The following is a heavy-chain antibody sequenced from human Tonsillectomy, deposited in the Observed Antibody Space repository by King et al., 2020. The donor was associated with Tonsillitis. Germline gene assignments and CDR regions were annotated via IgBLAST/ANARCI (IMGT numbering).Heavy chain of an antibody. CDR2: IYYSGST. CDR1: GGSISSSSYY. Sequence: QLQESGPGLVKPSETLSLTCTVSGGSISSSSYYWGWIRQPPGKGLEWIGSIYYSGSTYYNPSLKSRVTISVDTSKNQFSLKLSSVTAADTAVYYCARQSDYYDSSGYHYYVDYWGQGTLGTVSA. J-gene: IGHJ4*02. D-gene: IGHD3-22*01. CDR3: ARQSDYYDSSGYHYYVDY. V-gene: IGHV4-39*01.